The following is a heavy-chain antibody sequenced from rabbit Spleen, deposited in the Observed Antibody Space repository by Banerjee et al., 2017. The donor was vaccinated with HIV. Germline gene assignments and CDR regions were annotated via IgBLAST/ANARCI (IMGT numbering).Heavy chain of an antibody. V-gene: IGHV1S45*01. CDR1: GVSLSDKDV. Sequence: EQLEESGGGLVKPEGSLTLTCKASGVSLSDKDVMCWVRQAPGKGLEWIACINAATGKPVYATWAKGRFTISRTSSTTVTLQMTSLTAADTATYFCARDLVAVIGWNFNLWGPGTLVTVS. D-gene: IGHD1-1*01. J-gene: IGHJ4*01. CDR2: INAATGKP. CDR3: ARDLVAVIGWNFNL.